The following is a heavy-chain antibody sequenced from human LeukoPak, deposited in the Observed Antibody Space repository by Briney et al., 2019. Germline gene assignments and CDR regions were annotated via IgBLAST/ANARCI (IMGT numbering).Heavy chain of an antibody. CDR1: GGSFSGYY. CDR3: ARGVGGYSYGFTPFFDY. CDR2: INHSGST. J-gene: IGHJ4*02. V-gene: IGHV4-34*01. Sequence: PSETLSLTCAVYGGSFSGYYWSWIRQPPGKGLEWIGEINHSGSTNYNPPLKRRVTISVDTYKNQCSLKLSSVTAADTAVYYCARGVGGYSYGFTPFFDYWGQGTLVNVSS. D-gene: IGHD5-18*01.